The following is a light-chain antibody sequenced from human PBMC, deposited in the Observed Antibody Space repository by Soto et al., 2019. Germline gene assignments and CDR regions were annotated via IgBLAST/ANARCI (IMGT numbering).Light chain of an antibody. CDR2: GAS. CDR1: QSVSSSY. CDR3: QQYGTSPLT. J-gene: IGKJ4*01. Sequence: EIVLTQSPGTLSLSPGERATLSCRASQSVSSSYLAWYQQKPGQAPRPLIYGASSRATDIPDRFSGSGSGTDFTLTISRLEPEDCAVYYCQQYGTSPLTFGGGTKVEIK. V-gene: IGKV3-20*01.